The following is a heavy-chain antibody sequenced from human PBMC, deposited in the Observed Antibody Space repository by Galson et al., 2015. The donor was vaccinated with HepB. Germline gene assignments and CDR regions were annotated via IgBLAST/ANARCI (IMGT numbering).Heavy chain of an antibody. CDR3: ARSLDEFCSGNTCYGGLHS. V-gene: IGHV3-21*01. Sequence: SLRLSCAASGFTFNIYSMNWVRQAPGKGLEWVSTITGHGSLTHFADSVKGRFDISRDNARNSVYLQMKSLRVEDTAVYYCARSLDEFCSGNTCYGGLHSWGQGTLVIVSS. D-gene: IGHD3-3*01. CDR2: ITGHGSLT. J-gene: IGHJ4*02. CDR1: GFTFNIYS.